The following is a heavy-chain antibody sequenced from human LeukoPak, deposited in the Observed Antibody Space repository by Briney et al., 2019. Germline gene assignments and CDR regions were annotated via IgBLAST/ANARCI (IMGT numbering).Heavy chain of an antibody. Sequence: SVKVSCKASGGTFSSYAISWLRQAPGQGLEWMGRIIPIFGTANYAQKFQGGVTITTDESTSTAYMELSSLRSEDTAVYYCARGRTGSSGWYSYWGQGTLVTVSS. V-gene: IGHV1-69*05. D-gene: IGHD6-19*01. CDR1: GGTFSSYA. J-gene: IGHJ4*02. CDR2: IIPIFGTA. CDR3: ARGRTGSSGWYSY.